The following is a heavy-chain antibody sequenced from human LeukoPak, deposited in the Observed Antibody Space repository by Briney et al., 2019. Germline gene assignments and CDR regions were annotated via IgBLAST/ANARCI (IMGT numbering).Heavy chain of an antibody. CDR3: ARGDTKWQQLALEWFDP. CDR2: INPNSGGT. J-gene: IGHJ5*02. CDR1: GYTFTGYY. V-gene: IGHV1-2*02. D-gene: IGHD6-13*01. Sequence: ASVKVSCKASGYTFTGYYMHWVRQAPGQGLEWMGWINPNSGGTNYAQKFQGRVTMTRDTSISTAYMELSRLRSDDTAVYYCARGDTKWQQLALEWFDPWGQGTLVTVSS.